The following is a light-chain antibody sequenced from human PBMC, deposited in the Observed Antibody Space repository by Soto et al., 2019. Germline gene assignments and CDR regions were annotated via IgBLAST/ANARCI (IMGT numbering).Light chain of an antibody. J-gene: IGKJ1*01. V-gene: IGKV3-11*01. Sequence: EIVMTQSPATLSLSPGERATLSCRASQTVSHYLAWYQPKPGHAPVLHIAAASTRDTRIPARCSGTGSEIDLTLTSLHSEPIDVSICHHHHPCHWTFGQGTKVDIK. CDR3: HHPCHWT. CDR1: QTVSHY. CDR2: AAS.